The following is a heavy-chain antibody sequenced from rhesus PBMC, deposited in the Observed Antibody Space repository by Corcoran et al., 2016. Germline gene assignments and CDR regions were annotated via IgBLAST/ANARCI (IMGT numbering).Heavy chain of an antibody. CDR2: ISGGSGST. J-gene: IGHJ4*01. CDR3: ARQGDIVGTVKDY. Sequence: QVQLQESGPGLVKPSETLSLTCAVSGYSISSGYYWGWIRQPPGKGLEDIGYISGGSGSTYYNPSLKSRVTISKDTSKNQFSLKLSSVTAADTAVYYCARQGDIVGTVKDYWGQGVLVTVSS. CDR1: GYSISSGYY. V-gene: IGHV4-99*01. D-gene: IGHD5-42*01.